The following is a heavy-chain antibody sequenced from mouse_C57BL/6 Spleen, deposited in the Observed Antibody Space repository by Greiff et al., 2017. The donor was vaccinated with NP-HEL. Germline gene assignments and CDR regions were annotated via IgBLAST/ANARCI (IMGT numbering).Heavy chain of an antibody. V-gene: IGHV1-55*01. CDR3: AREGTLARMDY. D-gene: IGHD1-3*01. CDR2: IYPGSGST. CDR1: GSTFTSYW. Sequence: QVQLKQPGAELVKPGASVKMSCKASGSTFTSYWITWVKQRPGQGLEWIGDIYPGSGSTKYNEKLKSKATLTVDTSSSTAYMQRSILTSEDSAVYNCAREGTLARMDYWGQGTSVTVSS. J-gene: IGHJ4*01.